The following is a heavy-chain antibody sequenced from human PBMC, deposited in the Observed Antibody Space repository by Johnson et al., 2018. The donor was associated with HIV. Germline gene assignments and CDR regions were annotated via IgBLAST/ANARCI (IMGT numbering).Heavy chain of an antibody. CDR1: GFTFDDYA. CDR2: ISWNSGRI. CDR3: ARDVGWLDAFDI. J-gene: IGHJ3*02. V-gene: IGHV3-9*01. Sequence: VQLVESGGGLVQPGRSLRLSCAASGFTFDDYAMHWVRQAPGKGLEWVSGISWNSGRIAYADSVTGRVTISRENSKNTLYLQMNSLRAEDTAVYYCARDVGWLDAFDIWGQGTMVTVSS. D-gene: IGHD6-19*01.